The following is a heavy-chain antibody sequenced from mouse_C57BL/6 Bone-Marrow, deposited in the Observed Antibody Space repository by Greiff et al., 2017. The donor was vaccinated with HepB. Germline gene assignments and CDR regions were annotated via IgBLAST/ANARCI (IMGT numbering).Heavy chain of an antibody. V-gene: IGHV5-17*01. CDR3: ATGRVVATPFDY. CDR1: GFTFSDYG. D-gene: IGHD1-1*01. Sequence: EVKLMESGGGLVKPGGSLKLSCAASGFTFSDYGMHWVRQAPEKGLEWVAYISSGSSTIYYADTVKGRFTISRDNAKNTLFLQMTSLRSEDTAMYYCATGRVVATPFDYWGQGTTLTVSS. J-gene: IGHJ2*01. CDR2: ISSGSSTI.